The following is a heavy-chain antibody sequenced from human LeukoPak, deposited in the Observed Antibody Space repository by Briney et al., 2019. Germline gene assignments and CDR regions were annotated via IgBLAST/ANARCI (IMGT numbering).Heavy chain of an antibody. CDR1: GGSITNTNY. CDR2: VNLQGST. J-gene: IGHJ4*02. CDR3: ARGSSGCGDSCLDY. V-gene: IGHV4-4*02. D-gene: IGHD6-19*01. Sequence: SGTLSLTCGVSGGSITNTNYWTWVRQPPGKGLEWIGEVNLQGSTNYNPSLMGRVAISVDTSENHISLQLTSVTAADTAVYYCARGSSGCGDSCLDYWGQGTLVTVSS.